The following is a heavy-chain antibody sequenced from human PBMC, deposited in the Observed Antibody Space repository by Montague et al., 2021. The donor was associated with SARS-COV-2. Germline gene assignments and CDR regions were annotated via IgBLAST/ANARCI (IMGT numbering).Heavy chain of an antibody. CDR2: ISISGST. D-gene: IGHD6-19*01. V-gene: IGHV4-61*02. CDR1: GGSISSCSYY. J-gene: IGHJ4*02. CDR3: ARDIAVSGLFDY. Sequence: TLSLTCTVSGGSISSCSYYWSWIRQPAGKGLDWIGRISISGSTNSNPSLQSRVTISVDTSKNQFSLKLSSVTAADTAVYYCARDIAVSGLFDYWGQGTLVTVSS.